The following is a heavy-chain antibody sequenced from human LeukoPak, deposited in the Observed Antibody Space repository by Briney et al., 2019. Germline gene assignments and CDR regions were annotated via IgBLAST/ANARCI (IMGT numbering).Heavy chain of an antibody. CDR2: INHSGST. D-gene: IGHD1-26*01. J-gene: IGHJ6*03. CDR1: GGSFSGYY. CDR3: ARGVMGSRYYYYYMDV. Sequence: KPSETLSLTCAVYGGSFSGYYWSWIRQPPGKGLEWIGEINHSGSTNYNPSLKSRVTISVDTSKNQFSLKLSSVTAADTAVYYCARGVMGSRYYYYYMDVWGKGTTVTVSS. V-gene: IGHV4-34*01.